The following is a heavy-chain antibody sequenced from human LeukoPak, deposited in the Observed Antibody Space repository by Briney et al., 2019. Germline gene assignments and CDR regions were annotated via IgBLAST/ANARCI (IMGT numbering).Heavy chain of an antibody. D-gene: IGHD3-16*01. CDR3: AREWGMAVGYYMDV. CDR2: INWIGGRT. J-gene: IGHJ6*03. V-gene: IGHV3-20*01. CDR1: GFTFDDYG. Sequence: GGSLRHSCAASGFTFDDYGMSLVRQAPGKGLEWVSGINWIGGRTRYAVSVKGRFTISRDNAKNSLYLPMNSLRAEDTALYNCAREWGMAVGYYMDVWGKGTTVTVSS.